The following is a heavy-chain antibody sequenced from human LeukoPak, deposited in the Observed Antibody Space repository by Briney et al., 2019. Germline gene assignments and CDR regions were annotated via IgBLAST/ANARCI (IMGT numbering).Heavy chain of an antibody. Sequence: GGSLRLSCAASGFTFSRDVFHWVRQAPGRGLDWVAVMSPDGSSKSYADSVRGRFTVSRDNSKKTLYLQMDSLRPEDTGVYYCAKEIQLHDAFDIWGQGTMVSVSS. CDR2: MSPDGSSK. J-gene: IGHJ3*02. D-gene: IGHD5-18*01. CDR1: GFTFSRDV. CDR3: AKEIQLHDAFDI. V-gene: IGHV3-30-3*01.